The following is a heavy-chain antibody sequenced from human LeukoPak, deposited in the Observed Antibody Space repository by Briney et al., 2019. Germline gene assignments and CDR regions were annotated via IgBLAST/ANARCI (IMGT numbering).Heavy chain of an antibody. J-gene: IGHJ4*02. CDR1: GITFSTYF. CDR3: ASQASVSLDPQFDF. CDR2: ISPDGSST. D-gene: IGHD1-26*01. V-gene: IGHV3-30-3*01. Sequence: PGPSLRLSCATSGITFSTYFIHWVRQAPGKGLEWVAFISPDGSSTDYADSVRGRFTISRDNSRNTLYLQLSSLRADDTAIYYCASQASVSLDPQFDFWGQGTLVAVSS.